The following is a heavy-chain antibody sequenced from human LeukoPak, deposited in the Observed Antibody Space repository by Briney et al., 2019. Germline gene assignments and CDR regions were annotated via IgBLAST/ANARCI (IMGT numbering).Heavy chain of an antibody. CDR2: ISYDGSNK. Sequence: GGSLRLSCAASGFTFSSYAMHWVRQAPGKGLEWVAVISYDGSNKYYADSVKGRFTISRDNSKNTLYLQMNSLRAEDTAVYYCAKTVDLYYYGSGSYLWWDQGTLVTVSS. J-gene: IGHJ4*02. CDR1: GFTFSSYA. CDR3: AKTVDLYYYGSGSYLW. D-gene: IGHD3-10*01. V-gene: IGHV3-30*18.